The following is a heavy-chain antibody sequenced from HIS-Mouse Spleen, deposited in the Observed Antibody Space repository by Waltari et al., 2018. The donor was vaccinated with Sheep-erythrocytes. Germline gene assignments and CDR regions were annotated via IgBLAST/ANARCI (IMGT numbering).Heavy chain of an antibody. D-gene: IGHD5-12*01. Sequence: QVQLVQSGAEVKKPGASVKVSCKASGYTFTSYDINWVRQATGQGLEWMGWMNHSSGKPGYAPKCHGRVTMTRNTSLSAAYMELSGLRSEDTAVYYCARAGGYSGYDDAFDIWGQGTMVTVSS. CDR3: ARAGGYSGYDDAFDI. CDR1: GYTFTSYD. J-gene: IGHJ3*02. CDR2: MNHSSGKP. V-gene: IGHV1-8*01.